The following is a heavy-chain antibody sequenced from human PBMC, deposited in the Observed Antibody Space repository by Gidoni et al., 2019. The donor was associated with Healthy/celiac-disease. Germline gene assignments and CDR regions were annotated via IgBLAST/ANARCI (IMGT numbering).Heavy chain of an antibody. CDR3: AKDRSWEGGWYLTGCFDY. V-gene: IGHV3-30*02. Sequence: QVQLVESGGGVVQPGGSLGLSCAAYEFTFSSYGMPWVRQAPGTGLEWVAFIRYDGSNKYYADSVKGRFTISRDNSKNTLYLQMNSLRAEDTAVYYCAKDRSWEGGWYLTGCFDYWGQGTLVTVSS. CDR2: IRYDGSNK. D-gene: IGHD6-19*01. J-gene: IGHJ4*02. CDR1: EFTFSSYG.